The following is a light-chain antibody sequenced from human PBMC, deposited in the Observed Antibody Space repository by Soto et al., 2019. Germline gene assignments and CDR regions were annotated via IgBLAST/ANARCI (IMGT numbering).Light chain of an antibody. CDR2: DAS. CDR3: QQRSNWPPH. CDR1: QSVSSY. V-gene: IGKV3-11*01. Sequence: EIVLTQSPAPLSLSPGERATPSCRASQSVSSYLAWYQQKPGQAPRLLIYDASNRATGIPARFSGSGSGTDFTLTISSLEPEDFAVYYCQQRSNWPPHFGQGTRLEIK. J-gene: IGKJ5*01.